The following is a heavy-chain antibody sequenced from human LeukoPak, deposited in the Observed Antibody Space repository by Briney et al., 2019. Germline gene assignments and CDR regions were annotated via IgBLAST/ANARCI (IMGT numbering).Heavy chain of an antibody. CDR3: ARDLLQWFRELSGDSDY. CDR2: LKGDGGEI. D-gene: IGHD3-10*01. J-gene: IGHJ4*02. V-gene: IGHV3-74*03. Sequence: PGGSLRLSCAAAGFTFSNYWMRCVRQAPGKGLVWVSGLKGDGGEITYADSVKGRVTISRDNAKNTVYLQLNSLRAEDTAVYYCARDLLQWFRELSGDSDYWGQGTLVTVSS. CDR1: GFTFSNYW.